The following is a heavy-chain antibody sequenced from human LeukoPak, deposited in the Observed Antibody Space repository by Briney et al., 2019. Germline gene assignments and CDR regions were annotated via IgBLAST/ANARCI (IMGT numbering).Heavy chain of an antibody. D-gene: IGHD5-24*01. Sequence: PSETLSLTCTVSGGSISSSSYYWGWIRQPPGKGLEWIGSIYYSGSSYYNPSLKSRVTMSVDTSKNQFSLKVSSVTAADTAVYYCARRRASLAIIDYWGQGTLVTVSS. CDR1: GGSISSSSYY. CDR2: IYYSGSS. CDR3: ARRRASLAIIDY. J-gene: IGHJ4*02. V-gene: IGHV4-39*01.